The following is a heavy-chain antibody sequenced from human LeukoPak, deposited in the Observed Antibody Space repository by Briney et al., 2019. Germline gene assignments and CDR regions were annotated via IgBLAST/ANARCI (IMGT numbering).Heavy chain of an antibody. D-gene: IGHD6-6*01. CDR3: ARSSSGWFDP. J-gene: IGHJ5*02. CDR1: GGSISSGSYY. V-gene: IGHV4-61*02. Sequence: SETLSLTCTVSGGSISSGSYYWSWIRQPAGKGLEWIGRIYTSGSTNYNPSLKSRVTISVDTSKNQFSLKLSSVTAADTAVYYCARSSSGWFDPWGQGTLVTVSS. CDR2: IYTSGST.